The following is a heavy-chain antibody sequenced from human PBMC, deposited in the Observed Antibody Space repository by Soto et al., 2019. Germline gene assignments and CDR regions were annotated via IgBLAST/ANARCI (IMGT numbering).Heavy chain of an antibody. CDR2: IYYSGST. Sequence: SETLSLTCTDSGGSISSYYWSWIRQPPGKGLEWIGYIYYSGSTNYNPSLKSRVTISVDTSKNQFSLKLSSVTAADTAVYYCARGGRTVTTDYYYYMDVWGKGTTVTVSS. J-gene: IGHJ6*03. CDR3: ARGGRTVTTDYYYYMDV. V-gene: IGHV4-59*01. D-gene: IGHD4-17*01. CDR1: GGSISSYY.